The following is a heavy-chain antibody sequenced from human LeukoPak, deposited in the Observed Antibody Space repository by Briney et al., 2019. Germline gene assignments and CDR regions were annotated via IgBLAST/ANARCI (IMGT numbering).Heavy chain of an antibody. CDR1: GYTFTGYY. J-gene: IGHJ4*02. D-gene: IGHD6-13*01. CDR3: ASAIAAAGSDY. V-gene: IGHV1-2*02. Sequence: ASVKVSCKASGYTFTGYYMHWVRQPPAQGLGWVGWINPNSGGTNYAQKFQGRVTMTSDTYISTDYMELSKLRSDDTAVYYGASAIAAAGSDYWGQGTLVTVSS. CDR2: INPNSGGT.